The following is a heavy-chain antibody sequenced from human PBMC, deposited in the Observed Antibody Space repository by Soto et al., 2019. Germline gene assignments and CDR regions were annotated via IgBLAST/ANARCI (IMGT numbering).Heavy chain of an antibody. CDR3: ARDKAGYFEL. CDR1: GYSFTSYA. V-gene: IGHV1-3*01. CDR2: IFAGNGDT. J-gene: IGHJ2*01. Sequence: QVRLVQSGTEVKKPGASMKLSCKASGYSFTSYAIHWVRRAPGQRLEWMGWIFAGNGDTEYSPKFQDRVTITRDTSASTTYIQLTSLRSEDTAVYYCARDKAGYFELWGRGTLVTVSS.